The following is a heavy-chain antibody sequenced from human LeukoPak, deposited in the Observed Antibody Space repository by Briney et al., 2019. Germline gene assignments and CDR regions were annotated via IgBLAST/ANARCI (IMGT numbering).Heavy chain of an antibody. V-gene: IGHV4-34*01. D-gene: IGHD3-10*01. J-gene: IGHJ5*02. CDR1: GGSFSGYY. Sequence: PSETLSLTCAVSGGSFSGYYWSWIRQPPGKGLEWIGEINHSGSTNYNPSLKSRVTISVDTSKNQLSLKLSSVTAADTAVYYCAKGSMVRGVISAFDPWGQGTLVTVSS. CDR3: AKGSMVRGVISAFDP. CDR2: INHSGST.